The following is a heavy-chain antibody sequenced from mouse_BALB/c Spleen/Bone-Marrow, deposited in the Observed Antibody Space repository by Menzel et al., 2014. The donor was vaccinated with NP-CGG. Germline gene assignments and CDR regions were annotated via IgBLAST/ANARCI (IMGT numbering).Heavy chain of an antibody. CDR3: ASATTATFYAMDY. J-gene: IGHJ4*01. V-gene: IGHV14-3*02. Sequence: EVQLQQSGAELVKPGASVKLSCTVSGFNIRDTYMHWVKQRPEQGLEWNGRIDPANGNTKYDPKFQGKATITADTSSNIAYLQLSSLTSEDTAVYYCASATTATFYAMDYWGQGTSVTVSS. D-gene: IGHD1-2*01. CDR1: GFNIRDTY. CDR2: IDPANGNT.